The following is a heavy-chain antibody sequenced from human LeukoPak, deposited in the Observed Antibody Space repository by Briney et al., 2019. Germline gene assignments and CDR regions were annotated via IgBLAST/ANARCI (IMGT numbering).Heavy chain of an antibody. V-gene: IGHV1-24*01. CDR3: ATGLRYFVPYAFDI. J-gene: IGHJ3*02. D-gene: IGHD3-9*01. CDR1: GYTLTELS. CDR2: FDPEDGET. Sequence: ASVKLSCNVSGYTLTELSMHWVRQAPGKGLEWMGGFDPEDGETIYAQKFQGRVTMTEDTSTDTAYMELSSLRSEDTAVYYCATGLRYFVPYAFDIWGQGTMVTVSS.